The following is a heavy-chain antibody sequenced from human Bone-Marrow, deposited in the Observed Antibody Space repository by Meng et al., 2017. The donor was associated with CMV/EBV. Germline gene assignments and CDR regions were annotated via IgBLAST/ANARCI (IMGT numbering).Heavy chain of an antibody. V-gene: IGHV4-34*01. Sequence: TLSLTWAVDGGSFNDYYWSWIRQPPGKGLEWIGKINHSGSTNYNPSLKSRVALLVHTSRNQFSLRLTSVTAADTAIYYCARGGSWFDPWGQGTLVTVSS. J-gene: IGHJ5*02. CDR1: GGSFNDYY. CDR2: INHSGST. CDR3: ARGGSWFDP.